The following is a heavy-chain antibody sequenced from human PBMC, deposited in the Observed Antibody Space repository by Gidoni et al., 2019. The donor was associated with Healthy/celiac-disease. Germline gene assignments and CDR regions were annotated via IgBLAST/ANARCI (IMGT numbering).Heavy chain of an antibody. CDR1: GGPITSGGYY. D-gene: IGHD6-13*01. V-gene: IGHV4-31*03. CDR2: IYYSGST. J-gene: IGHJ4*02. CDR3: ARETGYSSSWGLDY. Sequence: QVQLHGSGPGRVKPSQTLSLTCTVPGGPITSGGYYWSWIRQHPGKGLGWIGYIYYSGSTYYNPSLKSRVTISLDTSKNQCSLKLSAVTAEDTAVYYCARETGYSSSWGLDYWGQGTLVTVSS.